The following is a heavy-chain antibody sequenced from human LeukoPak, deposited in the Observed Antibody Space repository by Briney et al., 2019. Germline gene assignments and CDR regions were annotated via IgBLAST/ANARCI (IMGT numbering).Heavy chain of an antibody. Sequence: ASVKVSCKASGYPFTSYDINWVRQATVQGLECMGWMNPSTGNTGYAQKFLGRVTMTRNTSISTAYMELSSLTSEDTAVYYCARGLRVSPRATIYFDYWGQGTLVTVSS. CDR1: GYPFTSYD. J-gene: IGHJ4*02. CDR3: ARGLRVSPRATIYFDY. CDR2: MNPSTGNT. V-gene: IGHV1-8*01. D-gene: IGHD5-12*01.